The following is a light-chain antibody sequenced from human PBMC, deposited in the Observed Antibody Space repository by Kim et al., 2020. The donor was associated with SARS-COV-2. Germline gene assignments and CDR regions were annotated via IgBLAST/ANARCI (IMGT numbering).Light chain of an antibody. CDR1: QSISKN. J-gene: IGKJ4*01. V-gene: IGKV3-11*01. CDR3: QHRTSWPLT. CDR2: DAS. Sequence: LSPGERATLSCRASQSISKNLAWYQQKSGQAPRLVTYDASNRATGIPARFSGSGSGTDFTLTISSLEPEDFAVYYCQHRTSWPLTFGGGTKVDIK.